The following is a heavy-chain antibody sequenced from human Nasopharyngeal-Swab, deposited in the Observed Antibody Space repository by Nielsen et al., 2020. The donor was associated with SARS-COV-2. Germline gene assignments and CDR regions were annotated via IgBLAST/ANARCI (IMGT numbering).Heavy chain of an antibody. CDR3: ARMDFIASRDY. CDR1: GFTFSDYS. CDR2: IYSRGET. D-gene: IGHD6-13*01. J-gene: IGHJ4*02. V-gene: IGHV3-53*01. Sequence: LSLTCAASGFTFSDYSMSWVRQAPGKGLEWVAVIYSRGETHYTDSVRGRFTISRDNSKNMVNLQLNSLRAEDTAVYYCARMDFIASRDYWGQGTLVTVSS.